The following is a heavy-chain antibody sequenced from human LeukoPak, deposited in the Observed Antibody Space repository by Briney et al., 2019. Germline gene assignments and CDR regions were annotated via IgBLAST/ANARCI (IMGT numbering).Heavy chain of an antibody. CDR3: ASGFGVAYDFWSAD. CDR2: ISAYNGNT. V-gene: IGHV1-18*01. CDR1: GYTFTSYG. J-gene: IGHJ4*02. D-gene: IGHD3-3*01. Sequence: GASVKVSCKASGYTFTSYGISWVRQAPGQGLEWMGWISAYNGNTNYAQKLQGRVTMTTDTSTSTAYMELRSLRSDDTAVYYCASGFGVAYDFWSADWGQGTLVTVSS.